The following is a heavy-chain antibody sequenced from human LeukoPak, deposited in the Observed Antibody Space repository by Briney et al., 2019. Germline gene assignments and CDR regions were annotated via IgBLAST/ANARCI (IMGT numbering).Heavy chain of an antibody. CDR2: ISSSSSYI. CDR3: ARVDTHYYGMDV. V-gene: IGHV3-21*01. Sequence: PGGSLRLSCAASGFTFSSYSMNWVRQAPGKGLEWVSSISSSSSYIYYADSVKGRFTISRDNAKNSPYLQMNSLRAEDTAVYYCARVDTHYYGMDVWGQGTTVTVSS. CDR1: GFTFSSYS. J-gene: IGHJ6*02. D-gene: IGHD2-2*02.